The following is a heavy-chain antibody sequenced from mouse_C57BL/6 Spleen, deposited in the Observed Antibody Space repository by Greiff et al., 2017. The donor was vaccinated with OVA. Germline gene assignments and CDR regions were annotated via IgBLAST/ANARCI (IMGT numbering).Heavy chain of an antibody. CDR2: IDPETGGT. Sequence: VKLMESGAELVRPGASVTLSCKASGYTFTDYEMHWVKQTPVHGLEWIGAIDPETGGTAYNQKFKGKAILTADKSSSTAYMELRSLTSEDSAVYYCTRSEYSNKFFDYWGQGTTLTVSS. D-gene: IGHD2-5*01. J-gene: IGHJ2*01. CDR1: GYTFTDYE. V-gene: IGHV1-15*01. CDR3: TRSEYSNKFFDY.